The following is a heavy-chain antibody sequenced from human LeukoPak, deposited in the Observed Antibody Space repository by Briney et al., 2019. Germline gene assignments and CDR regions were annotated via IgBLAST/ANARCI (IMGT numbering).Heavy chain of an antibody. CDR1: GFTFSSYA. CDR3: AKDGGRGYYYDSSGYPHGAFDI. J-gene: IGHJ3*02. Sequence: LTGGSLRLSCAASGFTFSSYAMSWVRQAPGKGLEWVSAISGSGGSTYYADSVKGRFTISRDNSKNTLYLQMNSLRAEDTAVYYCAKDGGRGYYYDSSGYPHGAFDIWGQGTMVTVSS. D-gene: IGHD3-22*01. CDR2: ISGSGGST. V-gene: IGHV3-23*01.